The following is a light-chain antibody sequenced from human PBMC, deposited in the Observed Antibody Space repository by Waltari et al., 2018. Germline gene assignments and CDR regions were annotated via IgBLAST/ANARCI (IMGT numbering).Light chain of an antibody. V-gene: IGLV1-44*01. CDR2: SNN. CDR3: ATWDDRLTGVL. CDR1: SSNIGSNV. J-gene: IGLJ3*02. Sequence: QSVLTQPLSASGTPGQRVTISCSGGSSNIGSNVVHWYQRLPGTAPRLLIYSNNQRPSGVPDRFSGSKSGTSASLAISGLQPDDEADYYCATWDDRLTGVLFGGGTKVTVL.